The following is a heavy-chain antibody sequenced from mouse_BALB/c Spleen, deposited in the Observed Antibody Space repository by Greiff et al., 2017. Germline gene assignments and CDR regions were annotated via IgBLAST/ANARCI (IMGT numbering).Heavy chain of an antibody. D-gene: IGHD1-1*01. Sequence: EVQLQESGGGLVQPGGSMKLSCVASGFTFSNYWMNWVRQSPEKGLEWVAEIRLKSNNYATNYAESVKGRFTISSDDSKSSVYLQMNNLRAEDTGIYYCTGYYYGSSYYFDYWGQGTTLTVSS. CDR1: GFTFSNYW. CDR2: IRLKSNNYAT. CDR3: TGYYYGSSYYFDY. V-gene: IGHV6-6*02. J-gene: IGHJ2*01.